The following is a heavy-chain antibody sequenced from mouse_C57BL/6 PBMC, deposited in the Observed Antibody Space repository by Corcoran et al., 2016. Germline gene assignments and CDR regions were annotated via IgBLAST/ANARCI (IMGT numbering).Heavy chain of an antibody. D-gene: IGHD4-1*01. CDR1: GYTFTTYG. V-gene: IGHV9-3*01. CDR3: ARSTSNWDRYLDV. J-gene: IGHJ1*03. CDR2: INTYSGVP. Sequence: QIQLVQSGPELKKPGETVKISCKASGYTFTTYGMSWVKQAPGKGLKWMGWINTYSGVPTYADDFKGRFAFSLETSASTAYLQINNLKNEDTATYFCARSTSNWDRYLDVWGTGTTVTVSS.